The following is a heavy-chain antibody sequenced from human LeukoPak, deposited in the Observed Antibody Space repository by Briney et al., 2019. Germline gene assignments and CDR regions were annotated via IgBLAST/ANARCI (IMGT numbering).Heavy chain of an antibody. J-gene: IGHJ3*02. CDR3: AKDSQVADAFDI. CDR2: IRYDGSNK. V-gene: IGHV3-30*02. D-gene: IGHD2-15*01. Sequence: PGGSLRLSCAASGFTFSNYGMHWVRQAPGKGLEWVAFIRYDGSNKYYADSVKGRFTISRDNSKNTLYLQMNSLRAEDTAVYYCAKDSQVADAFDIWGQGTMVTVSS. CDR1: GFTFSNYG.